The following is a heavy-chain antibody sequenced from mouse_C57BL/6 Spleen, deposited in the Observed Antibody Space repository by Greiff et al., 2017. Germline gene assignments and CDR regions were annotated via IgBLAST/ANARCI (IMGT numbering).Heavy chain of an antibody. D-gene: IGHD3-3*01. V-gene: IGHV5-16*01. Sequence: EVMLVESEGGLVQPGSSMKLSCTASGFTFSDYYMAWVRQVPEKGLEWVANINYDGSSTYYLDSLKSRFIISRDNAKNILYLQMSSLKSEDTATYYCARDWDRGYDYWGQGTTLTVSS. CDR2: INYDGSST. CDR3: ARDWDRGYDY. J-gene: IGHJ2*01. CDR1: GFTFSDYY.